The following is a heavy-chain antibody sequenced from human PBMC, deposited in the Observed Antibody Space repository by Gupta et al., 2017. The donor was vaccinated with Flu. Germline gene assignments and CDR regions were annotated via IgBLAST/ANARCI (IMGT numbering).Heavy chain of an antibody. CDR3: ARDQGIAHSGSSYGLTV. D-gene: IGHD2-21*01. J-gene: IGHJ6*01. CDR1: GDSIRRGDYY. Sequence: QVQLQESGPGLCNPLQTLSLICSVSGDSIRRGDYYWAWIRHHPGKGPEWIGYIHDRGRTHSTPSLQRRVTMSVDTSKNQFSLSPTSVTAADRAVYQRARDQGIAHSGSSYGLTVCGQVSTVSGS. CDR2: IHDRGRT. V-gene: IGHV4-31*03.